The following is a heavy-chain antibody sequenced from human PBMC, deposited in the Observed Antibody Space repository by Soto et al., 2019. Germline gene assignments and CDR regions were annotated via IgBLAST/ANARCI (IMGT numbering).Heavy chain of an antibody. CDR1: GVSIRDTSYY. CDR3: ARHGSY. J-gene: IGHJ4*02. V-gene: IGHV4-39*01. CDR2: IYFSGTT. Sequence: QLQLQESGPGLVKPSETLSLTCNVSGVSIRDTSYYWGWIRQPPGKGLEWIGTIYFSGTTFYNPSLKSRLTISVDTSKNQFSLRLRSVTAADTAVYYCARHGSYWGQGTLVAVSS.